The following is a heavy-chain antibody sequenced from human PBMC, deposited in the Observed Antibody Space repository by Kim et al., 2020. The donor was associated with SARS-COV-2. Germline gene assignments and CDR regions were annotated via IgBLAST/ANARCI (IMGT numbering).Heavy chain of an antibody. CDR2: ISWNSGSI. CDR1: GFTFDDYA. Sequence: GGSLRLSCAASGFTFDDYAMHWVRQAPGKGLEWVSGISWNSGSIGYADSVKGRFTISRDNAKNSLYLQMNSLRDEDTALYYCAKAVSRLRLGELSLYYF. D-gene: IGHD3-16*02. J-gene: IGHJ4*01. CDR3: AKAVSRLRLGELSLYYF. V-gene: IGHV3-9*01.